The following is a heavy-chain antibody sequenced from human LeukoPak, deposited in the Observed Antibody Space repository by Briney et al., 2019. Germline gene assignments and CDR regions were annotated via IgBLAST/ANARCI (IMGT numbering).Heavy chain of an antibody. V-gene: IGHV3-11*01. Sequence: TGGSRRLSCTASGFTFNDYYMSWIRQAPGKVLEWVSYISTTGNTFYYADSVKGRFTISRDNANNSLFLQMNSLRAEDTAIYYCARDAGPYYFDSWGQGALVTVSS. J-gene: IGHJ4*02. CDR1: GFTFNDYY. CDR2: ISTTGNTF. CDR3: ARDAGPYYFDS.